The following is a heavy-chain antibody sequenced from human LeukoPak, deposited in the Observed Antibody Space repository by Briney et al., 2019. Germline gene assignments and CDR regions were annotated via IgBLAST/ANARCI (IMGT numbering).Heavy chain of an antibody. CDR2: IYYSGST. CDR3: ARDPGHYYGSGSYYKTGFDP. Sequence: SETLSLTCTVSGGSISSSSYYWGWIRQPPGKGLEWIGSIYYSGSTYYNPSLKSRVTISVDTSKNQFSLKLSSVTAADTAVYYCARDPGHYYGSGSYYKTGFDPWGQGTLVTVSS. CDR1: GGSISSSSYY. D-gene: IGHD3-10*01. J-gene: IGHJ5*02. V-gene: IGHV4-39*07.